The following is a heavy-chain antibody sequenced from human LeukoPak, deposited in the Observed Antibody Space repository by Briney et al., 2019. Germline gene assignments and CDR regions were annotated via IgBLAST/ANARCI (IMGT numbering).Heavy chain of an antibody. Sequence: GESLRLSCAASGFTFSSYAMSWVRQAPGKGLEWVSTISGSGGNTYCADSVKGRFTISRDNSKNTLYLQMNSLRAEDTAVYYCAKGKHQLLYYFDYWGQGTLVTVSS. CDR2: ISGSGGNT. V-gene: IGHV3-23*01. CDR1: GFTFSSYA. J-gene: IGHJ4*02. D-gene: IGHD2-2*01. CDR3: AKGKHQLLYYFDY.